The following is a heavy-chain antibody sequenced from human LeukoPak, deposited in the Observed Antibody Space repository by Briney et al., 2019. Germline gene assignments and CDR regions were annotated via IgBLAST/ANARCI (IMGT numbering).Heavy chain of an antibody. D-gene: IGHD3-22*01. V-gene: IGHV4-34*01. CDR3: ARQLKHLYYNDSSSYYFDY. CDR1: GGSFSGYY. Sequence: PSETLSLTCAVYGGSFSGYYWSWIRQPPGKGLEWIGEINHSGSTNYNPSLKSRVTISVDTSKNQFSLKLSSVTAADTAVYYCARQLKHLYYNDSSSYYFDYSGQGTLVSASS. J-gene: IGHJ4*02. CDR2: INHSGST.